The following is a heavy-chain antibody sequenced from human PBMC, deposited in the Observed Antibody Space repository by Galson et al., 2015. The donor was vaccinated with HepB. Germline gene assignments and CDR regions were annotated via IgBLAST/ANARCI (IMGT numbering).Heavy chain of an antibody. CDR3: ARGGGYSYGTIDY. CDR1: GFTFSSYG. V-gene: IGHV3-33*01. CDR2: IWYDGSNK. D-gene: IGHD5-18*01. J-gene: IGHJ4*02. Sequence: SLRLSCAASGFTFSSYGMHWVRQAPGKGLEWVAVIWYDGSNKYYADSVKGRFTISRDNSKNTLYLQMNSLRAEDTAVYYCARGGGYSYGTIDYWGQGTLVTVSS.